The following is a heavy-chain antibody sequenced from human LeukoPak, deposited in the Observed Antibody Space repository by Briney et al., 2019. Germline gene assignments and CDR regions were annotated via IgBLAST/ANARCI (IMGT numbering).Heavy chain of an antibody. J-gene: IGHJ4*02. D-gene: IGHD3-10*01. CDR3: ARGAGSADYYFDY. Sequence: PGGSLRLSCAASGFTFSTYGMHWVRRAPGKGLEWVAVIWYDGGNKYYADSVKGRFTISRDDSKNTLYLQMNNLRAEDTAVYYCARGAGSADYYFDYWGQGILVTVSS. V-gene: IGHV3-33*01. CDR1: GFTFSTYG. CDR2: IWYDGGNK.